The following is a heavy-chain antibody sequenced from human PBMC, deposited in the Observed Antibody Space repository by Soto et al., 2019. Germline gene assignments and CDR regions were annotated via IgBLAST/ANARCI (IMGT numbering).Heavy chain of an antibody. V-gene: IGHV4-4*02. CDR3: ATKAAAAQGSFDY. J-gene: IGHJ4*02. CDR2: IYHSGST. Sequence: PSETLSLTCAVSGGSISTHNWWSWVRQPPGKGLEWIGEIYHSGSTNYNPSLKSRVTISVDKSKNQFSLKLSSVTAADTAVYYCATKAAAAQGSFDYWGQGTLVT. D-gene: IGHD6-13*01. CDR1: GGSISTHNW.